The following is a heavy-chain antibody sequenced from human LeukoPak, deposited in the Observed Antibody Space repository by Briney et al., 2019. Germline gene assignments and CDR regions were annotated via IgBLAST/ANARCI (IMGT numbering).Heavy chain of an antibody. V-gene: IGHV3-23*01. CDR3: AKVSGATVRGVKDY. CDR1: GFTFSSYA. Sequence: GGSLRLSCAASGFTFSSYAMSWVRQAPGKGLEWVSGISGSAGSTDYADSVKGRFTISRDNSKNTLYLQMISLRAEDTALYYCAKVSGATVRGVKDYWGQGTLVTVSS. CDR2: ISGSAGST. D-gene: IGHD3-10*01. J-gene: IGHJ4*02.